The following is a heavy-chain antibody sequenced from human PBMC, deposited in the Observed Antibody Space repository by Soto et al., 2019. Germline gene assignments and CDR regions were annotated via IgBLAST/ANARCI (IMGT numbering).Heavy chain of an antibody. D-gene: IGHD3-3*01. J-gene: IGHJ6*02. V-gene: IGHV3-9*01. CDR2: ISWNSDII. Sequence: PGGSLRLSCVASGFTFEDHAMHWVRQGPGKGLEWVSGISWNSDIIVYADSVKGRFTMSRDNVKNSLYLQMSSLRSEDTAAYYCVRHIGHYDFWGTHERGMDVWGQGTTVTVSS. CDR3: VRHIGHYDFWGTHERGMDV. CDR1: GFTFEDHA.